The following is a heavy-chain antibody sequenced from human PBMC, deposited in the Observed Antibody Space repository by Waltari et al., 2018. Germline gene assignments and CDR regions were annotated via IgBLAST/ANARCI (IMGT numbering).Heavy chain of an antibody. CDR2: SEPWVGET. V-gene: IGHV1-2*02. CDR3: ATHRLYCTGPECFADEL. Sequence: QAQLVQSGAEVRKPGASVKVSCTASGQAFTAYYMHWGGKAPGQGPDWRGWSEPWVGETGTEQKFRDRVTLTRDITANTSYMEVTSLTSDDTALYFCATHRLYCTGPECFADELWGQGSMVTVAT. J-gene: IGHJ4*02. CDR1: GQAFTAYY. D-gene: IGHD2-8*02.